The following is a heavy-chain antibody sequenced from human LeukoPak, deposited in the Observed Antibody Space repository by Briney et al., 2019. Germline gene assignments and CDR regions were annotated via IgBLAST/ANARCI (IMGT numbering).Heavy chain of an antibody. J-gene: IGHJ5*02. CDR2: IDHSGGT. V-gene: IGHV4-34*01. D-gene: IGHD2-2*01. CDR1: GGSFSGFY. CDR3: ARDPFECSATSCYHNS. Sequence: SETLSLTCTVYGGSFSGFYWSWIRQPPGKGLEWIGEIDHSGGTNYNPFLKSRVTMSIDTSKNQFSLNLISVTAADTAVYYCARDPFECSATSCYHNSWGQGTLVTVSS.